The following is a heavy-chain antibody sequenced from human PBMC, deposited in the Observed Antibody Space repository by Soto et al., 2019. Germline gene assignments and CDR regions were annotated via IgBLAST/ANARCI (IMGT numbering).Heavy chain of an antibody. J-gene: IGHJ6*02. D-gene: IGHD6-13*01. CDR2: VNPNSGNT. Sequence: GGSLRLSCVVSGFTFSNFAMNWVRQATGQGLEWMGWVNPNSGNTGYAQKFQGRVTMTRNTSISTAYMELSSLRSEDTAVYYCARGNAAAGTSYYYYGMDVWGQGTTVTVSS. V-gene: IGHV1-8*01. CDR1: GFTFSNFA. CDR3: ARGNAAAGTSYYYYGMDV.